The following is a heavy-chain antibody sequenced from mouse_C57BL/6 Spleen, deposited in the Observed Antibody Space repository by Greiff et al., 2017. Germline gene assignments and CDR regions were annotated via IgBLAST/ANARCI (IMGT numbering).Heavy chain of an antibody. Sequence: QVQLQQSGAELVRPGASVTLSCKASGYTFTDYEMHWVKQTPVHGLEWIGAIDPETGGTAYNQKFKGKAILTADKSSSTAYMELRILTSEDSAVDYCTRLYDGYYGFAYWGQGTLVTVSA. CDR2: IDPETGGT. J-gene: IGHJ3*01. CDR3: TRLYDGYYGFAY. CDR1: GYTFTDYE. V-gene: IGHV1-15*01. D-gene: IGHD2-3*01.